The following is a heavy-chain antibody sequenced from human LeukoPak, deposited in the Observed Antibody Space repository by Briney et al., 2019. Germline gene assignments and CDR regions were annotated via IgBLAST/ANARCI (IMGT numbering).Heavy chain of an antibody. J-gene: IGHJ6*02. D-gene: IGHD6-13*01. Sequence: SETLSLTCTVSGGSISSYYWSWIRQPPGKGLEWIGEINHSGSTNYNPSLKSRVTISVDTSKNQFSLKLSSVTAADTAVYYCARGVRSSSWYRQDYYYYYGMDVWGQGTTVTVSS. CDR3: ARGVRSSSWYRQDYYYYYGMDV. V-gene: IGHV4-34*01. CDR1: GGSISSYY. CDR2: INHSGST.